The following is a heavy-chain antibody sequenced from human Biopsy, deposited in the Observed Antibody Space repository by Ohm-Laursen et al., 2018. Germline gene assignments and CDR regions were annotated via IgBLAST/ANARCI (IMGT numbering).Heavy chain of an antibody. J-gene: IGHJ4*02. CDR2: IYLGGTT. CDR3: ATELTKANGWNYFDY. CDR1: GITVSGNY. Sequence: GSLRLSCAASGITVSGNYMTWVRQAPGKGLEWVSVIYLGGTTYYADSVKGRLTISRDNSKNMVYLQMNSLRAEDTAVYYCATELTKANGWNYFDYWGQGTLVTVSS. D-gene: IGHD2-15*01. V-gene: IGHV3-53*01.